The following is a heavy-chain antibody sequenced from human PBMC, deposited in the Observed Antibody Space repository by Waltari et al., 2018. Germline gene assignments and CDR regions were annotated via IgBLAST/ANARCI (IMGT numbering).Heavy chain of an antibody. Sequence: QVQLQQWGAGLLKPSETLSLTCAVYGGSFSGYYWSWIRQPPGKGLEWIGEINHSGSTNYNPSLKSRVTISVDTSKNQFSLKLSSVTAADTAVYYCARGVAAETHYYSYMDVWGKGTTVTVSS. CDR2: INHSGST. D-gene: IGHD6-13*01. J-gene: IGHJ6*03. CDR1: GGSFSGYY. V-gene: IGHV4-34*01. CDR3: ARGVAAETHYYSYMDV.